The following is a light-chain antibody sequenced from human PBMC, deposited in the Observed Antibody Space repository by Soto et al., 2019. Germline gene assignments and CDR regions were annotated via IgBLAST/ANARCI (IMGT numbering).Light chain of an antibody. V-gene: IGLV2-23*01. J-gene: IGLJ3*02. CDR3: CSYTGTSSWV. Sequence: QSVLTQPASVSGSPGQSITFSCTGTSSDVGTYNLVSWYQQRPGKAPKLMIFESTKRPSGVSNRFSGSKSGNTASLTISGLQAEDEADYHCCSYTGTSSWVFGGGTKVTVL. CDR1: SSDVGTYNL. CDR2: EST.